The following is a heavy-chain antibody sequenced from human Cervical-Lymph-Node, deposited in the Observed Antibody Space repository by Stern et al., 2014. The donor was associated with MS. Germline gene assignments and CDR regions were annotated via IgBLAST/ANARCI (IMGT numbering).Heavy chain of an antibody. CDR3: ATTRWDLFTWNWFDP. CDR1: GGSISSSGYY. J-gene: IGHJ5*02. Sequence: VQLVESGPGLVKPSQTLSLTCTVSGGSISSSGYYWSWIRQPADKGLEWIGRIHDSGSTYYNPSLKSRVTTSMDPAKNQLSLKLPSVTAADTAVYYCATTRWDLFTWNWFDPWGQGTLVTVSS. D-gene: IGHD1-26*01. V-gene: IGHV4-61*02. CDR2: IHDSGST.